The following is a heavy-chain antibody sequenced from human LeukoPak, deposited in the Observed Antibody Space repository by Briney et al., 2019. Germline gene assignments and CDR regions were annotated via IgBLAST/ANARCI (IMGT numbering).Heavy chain of an antibody. CDR3: ARDRRGGSYYSSDLGFSFDI. Sequence: SETLSLTCTVSGGSISSSSYYWGWIRQPPGKGLEWIGSIYYSGSTYYNPSLKSRVTISVDTSMNQFSLKLSSVTAADTAVYYCARDRRGGSYYSSDLGFSFDIWGQGTLVTVSS. V-gene: IGHV4-39*07. CDR2: IYYSGST. CDR1: GGSISSSSYY. D-gene: IGHD1-26*01. J-gene: IGHJ3*02.